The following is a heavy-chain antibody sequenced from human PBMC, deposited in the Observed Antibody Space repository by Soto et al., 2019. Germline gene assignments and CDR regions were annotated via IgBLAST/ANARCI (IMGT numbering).Heavy chain of an antibody. J-gene: IGHJ3*02. D-gene: IGHD6-19*01. CDR2: IYPGDSDT. CDR3: ARRPAYSSGWYHFDAFDI. V-gene: IGHV5-51*01. Sequence: PGESLKISCKGSGYSFTSYWIGWVRQMPGKGLEWMGIIYPGDSDTRYSPSFQGQVTISADKSISTAFLQWSSLKASDTAMFYCARRPAYSSGWYHFDAFDIWGKGTTVTVSS. CDR1: GYSFTSYW.